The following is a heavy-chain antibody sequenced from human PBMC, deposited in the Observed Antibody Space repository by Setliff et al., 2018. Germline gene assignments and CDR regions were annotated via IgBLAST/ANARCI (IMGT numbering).Heavy chain of an antibody. CDR1: GYTFSANA. V-gene: IGHV1-18*01. J-gene: IGHJ4*02. CDR3: VRGQGPRTVVAIPFDH. CDR2: ISPYYGST. Sequence: ASVKVSCKASGYTFSANAIHWVRQAPGQRLEWMGWISPYYGSTNYAQKFQGRVTMTTDTSTSTAYMELKSLTSDDTALYYCVRGQGPRTVVAIPFDHWGQGTLVTVSS. D-gene: IGHD3-22*01.